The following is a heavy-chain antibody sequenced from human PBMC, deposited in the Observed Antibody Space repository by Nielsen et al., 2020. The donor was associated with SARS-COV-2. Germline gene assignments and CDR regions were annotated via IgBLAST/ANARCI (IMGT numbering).Heavy chain of an antibody. D-gene: IGHD2-15*01. J-gene: IGHJ4*02. CDR2: IYPGDSDA. CDR1: GYNFTINW. Sequence: GESLKISCKGFGYNFTINWIAWVRQMPGKGLEWMGSIYPGDSDAKYSPSFQGQVTISADKTISAAFLQWSSLKASDTAMYYCARFPVLQGCADYWGQGTLLTVSS. CDR3: ARFPVLQGCADY. V-gene: IGHV5-51*01.